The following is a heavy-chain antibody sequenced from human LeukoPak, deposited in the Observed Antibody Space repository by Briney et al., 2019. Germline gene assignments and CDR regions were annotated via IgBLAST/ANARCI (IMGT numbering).Heavy chain of an antibody. D-gene: IGHD1-14*01. CDR3: TRYNVGFDY. Sequence: GGSLKLSCAASGFTFSGSAMHWVRPASGKGLEWVGRIRSKANTYATAYAASVKGRFTISRDDSKNTAYLQMSSLETEDTAIYYCTRYNVGFDYWGQGTLVTVSS. CDR2: IRSKANTYAT. J-gene: IGHJ4*02. V-gene: IGHV3-73*01. CDR1: GFTFSGSA.